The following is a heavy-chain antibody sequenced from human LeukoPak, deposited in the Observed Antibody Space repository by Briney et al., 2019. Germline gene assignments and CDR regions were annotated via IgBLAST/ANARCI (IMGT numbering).Heavy chain of an antibody. V-gene: IGHV3-33*01. Sequence: GRSLRLSCAASGFTFSSYGMHWVRQAPGKGLEWVAVIWYDGSNKYYADSVKGRFTISRDNSKNTLYLQMNSLRAEDTAVYYCARDGKGEQLVFFYFDYWGQGTLVTVSS. CDR1: GFTFSSYG. CDR2: IWYDGSNK. J-gene: IGHJ4*02. CDR3: ARDGKGEQLVFFYFDY. D-gene: IGHD6-6*01.